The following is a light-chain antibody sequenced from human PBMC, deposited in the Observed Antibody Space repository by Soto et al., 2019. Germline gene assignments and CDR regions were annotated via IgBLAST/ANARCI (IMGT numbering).Light chain of an antibody. CDR3: QSYDSSLSGVV. Sequence: QSALTQPPSVSGAPGQRVTISCTGSSSNIGAGYDVHWYQQLPGTAPKLLIYGNNYRPSGVPDRFSGSKSGTSASLAIIGLQAEDEADYYCQSYDSSLSGVVFGGGTKLTVL. CDR2: GNN. V-gene: IGLV1-40*01. CDR1: SSNIGAGYD. J-gene: IGLJ2*01.